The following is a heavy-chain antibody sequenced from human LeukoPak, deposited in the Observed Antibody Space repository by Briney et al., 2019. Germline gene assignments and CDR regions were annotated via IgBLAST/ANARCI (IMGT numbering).Heavy chain of an antibody. CDR2: INPNSGGT. J-gene: IGHJ4*02. D-gene: IGHD2-15*01. CDR3: GRKAGDCGGGSCYSIDY. V-gene: IGHV1-2*02. CDR1: GYTFTGYY. Sequence: SVKVSCKASGYTFTGYYMHWVRQAPGQGLEWMGWINPNSGGTNYAQKFQGRVTMTRGTSISTAYMEVSSLRSEDTAVYYCGRKAGDCGGGSCYSIDYWGQGTLVTVSS.